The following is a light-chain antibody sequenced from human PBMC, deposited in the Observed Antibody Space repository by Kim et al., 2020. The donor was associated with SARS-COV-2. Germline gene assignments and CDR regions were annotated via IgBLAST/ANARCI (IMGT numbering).Light chain of an antibody. Sequence: VTISGTGGSSNIGAGYDVHWYQQLPGTAPKLLIYGNSNRPSGVPDRFSGSKSGTSASLAITGLQAEDEADYYCQSYDSSLSGHVVFGGGTKLTVL. J-gene: IGLJ2*01. CDR3: QSYDSSLSGHVV. CDR1: SSNIGAGYD. V-gene: IGLV1-40*01. CDR2: GNS.